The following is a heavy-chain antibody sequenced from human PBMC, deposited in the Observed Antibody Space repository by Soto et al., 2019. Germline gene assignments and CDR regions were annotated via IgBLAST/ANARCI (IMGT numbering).Heavy chain of an antibody. J-gene: IGHJ4*02. D-gene: IGHD2-8*01. Sequence: PGGSLRLSCAASGFTFSSYAMHWVRQAPGKGLEWVAVISYDGSNKYYADSVKGRFTISRDNSKNTLYLQMNSLRAEDTAVYYCAALAGPSLGYCTNGVCRSPFDYWGQGTLVTVSS. CDR3: AALAGPSLGYCTNGVCRSPFDY. V-gene: IGHV3-30-3*01. CDR1: GFTFSSYA. CDR2: ISYDGSNK.